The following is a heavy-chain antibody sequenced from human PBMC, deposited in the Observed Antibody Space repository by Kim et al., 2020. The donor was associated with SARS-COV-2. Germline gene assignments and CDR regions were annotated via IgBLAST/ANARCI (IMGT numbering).Heavy chain of an antibody. V-gene: IGHV3-48*02. CDR1: GFTFSSYS. J-gene: IGHJ6*02. D-gene: IGHD2-15*01. Sequence: GGSLRLSCAASGFTFSSYSMNWVRQAPGKGLEWVSYISSSSSTIYYADSVKGRFTISRDNAKNSLYLQMNSLRDEDTAVYYCARRRSCYFYYCMDVWGQGTTVTVSS. CDR2: ISSSSSTI. CDR3: ARRRSCYFYYCMDV.